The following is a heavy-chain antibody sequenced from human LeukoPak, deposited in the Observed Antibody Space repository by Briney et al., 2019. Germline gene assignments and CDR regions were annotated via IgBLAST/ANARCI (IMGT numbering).Heavy chain of an antibody. Sequence: GGSLRLSCAASEFSVGSNYMTWVRQAPGKGLEWVSLIYSGGSTYYADSVKGRFTISRDNSKNTLYLQMNSLRAEDTAVYYCAKDSWIQLWSGPPGCYFDYWGQGTLVTVSS. J-gene: IGHJ4*02. V-gene: IGHV3-66*01. CDR2: IYSGGST. CDR3: AKDSWIQLWSGPPGCYFDY. CDR1: EFSVGSNY. D-gene: IGHD5-18*01.